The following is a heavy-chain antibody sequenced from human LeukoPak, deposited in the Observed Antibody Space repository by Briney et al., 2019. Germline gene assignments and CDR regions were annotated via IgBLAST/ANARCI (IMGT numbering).Heavy chain of an antibody. D-gene: IGHD2-15*01. Sequence: GGSLRLSCVVSGFTFSASSMTWVRQAPGKGLEWVAKMKEDGSEKYYVDSVKGRFTISRDNARNSLYLQMNSLRADDTAVYYCATGGALRGYWVHWGQGTLVTVSS. V-gene: IGHV3-7*01. CDR1: GFTFSASS. CDR3: ATGGALRGYWVH. CDR2: MKEDGSEK. J-gene: IGHJ4*02.